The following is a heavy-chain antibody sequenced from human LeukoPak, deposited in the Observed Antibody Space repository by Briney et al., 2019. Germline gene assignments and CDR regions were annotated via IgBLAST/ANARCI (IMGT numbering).Heavy chain of an antibody. V-gene: IGHV3-7*01. CDR2: INPDGRDT. J-gene: IGHJ1*01. CDR3: TSWGDTTAEYFQR. Sequence: PGGSLRLSCVVSGFTFNRRWMNWVRQAPGKGLEWVAHINPDGRDTYYVDSVKGRFTISRDNAQNSMYLQMNSLRVEDTAVYYRTSWGDTTAEYFQRWGQGTLVTVSS. CDR1: GFTFNRRW. D-gene: IGHD2-21*02.